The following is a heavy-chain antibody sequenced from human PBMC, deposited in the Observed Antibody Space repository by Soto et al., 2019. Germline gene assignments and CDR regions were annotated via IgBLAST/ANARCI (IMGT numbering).Heavy chain of an antibody. CDR3: ASYCISTSCYPGGDAFDI. J-gene: IGHJ3*02. CDR1: GGSISSGGSS. Sequence: PSETLSLTCTVSGGSISSGGSSWSWIRQHPGKGLEWIGYIFYSGTTYYNPSLKSRVTISVDTSKNQFSLKLSSVTAADTAVYYCASYCISTSCYPGGDAFDIWGQGTMVTVPS. CDR2: IFYSGTT. V-gene: IGHV4-31*03. D-gene: IGHD2-2*01.